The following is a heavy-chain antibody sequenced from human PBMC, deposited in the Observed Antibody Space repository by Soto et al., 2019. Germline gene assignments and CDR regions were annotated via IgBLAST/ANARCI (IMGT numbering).Heavy chain of an antibody. CDR1: RLTFSAHD. Sequence: QVQLVESGGGVFQPGTSLRLSCAASRLTFSAHDMHWVRQAPGKGLEWVALIWSDGSRGFYADSVKGRFTISRDNFKNTLYLQMNSLGAEDTAVYYCAGEPKGGAYDMDVWGQGTTVTVSS. CDR3: AGEPKGGAYDMDV. J-gene: IGHJ6*02. V-gene: IGHV3-33*01. D-gene: IGHD3-16*01. CDR2: IWSDGSRG.